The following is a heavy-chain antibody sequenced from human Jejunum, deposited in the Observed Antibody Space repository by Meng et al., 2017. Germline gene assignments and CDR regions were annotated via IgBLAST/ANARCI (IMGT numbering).Heavy chain of an antibody. CDR2: ISAYNGNT. CDR3: TILSHCTGGTCYPYDY. CDR1: GYTFTSYG. D-gene: IGHD2-15*01. Sequence: QVQLVQSGAEGKKPGASVKVCCKTSGYTFTSYGISWVRQAPGQGLEWMGWISAYNGNTNYAQKFQGRVTMTTDTSTSTAYMELRSLRSDDTAVYYCTILSHCTGGTCYPYDYWGQGTLVTVSS. J-gene: IGHJ4*02. V-gene: IGHV1-18*01.